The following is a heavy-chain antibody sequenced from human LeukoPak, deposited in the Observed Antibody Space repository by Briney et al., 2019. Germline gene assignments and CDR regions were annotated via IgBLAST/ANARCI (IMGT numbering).Heavy chain of an antibody. CDR3: SKLSVVVAARGSYFDY. J-gene: IGHJ4*02. CDR1: GFTFSSYA. D-gene: IGHD2-15*01. CDR2: VSGPGGST. V-gene: IGHV3-23*01. Sequence: GGSLRLSCAASGFTFSSYAMSWVRQPPGKGLEWVSSVSGPGGSTFYADSVKGRFTISRDNSKNTLYLQMNSLRAEDTAVYYCSKLSVVVAARGSYFDYWGQGTLVTVSS.